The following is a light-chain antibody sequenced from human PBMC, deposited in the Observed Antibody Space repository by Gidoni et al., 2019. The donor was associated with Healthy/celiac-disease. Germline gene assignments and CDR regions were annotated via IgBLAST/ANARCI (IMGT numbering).Light chain of an antibody. Sequence: QSVLTQPPSASGTPGQRVTISCSGSSSNIGSNTVSWYQQLPGTAPKLLIYSNNQRPSGVLDRFSGSKSGTSASLAISGLQSEDEADYYCAAWDDSLNGWVFGGGTKLTVL. CDR2: SNN. J-gene: IGLJ3*02. CDR1: SSNIGSNT. CDR3: AAWDDSLNGWV. V-gene: IGLV1-44*01.